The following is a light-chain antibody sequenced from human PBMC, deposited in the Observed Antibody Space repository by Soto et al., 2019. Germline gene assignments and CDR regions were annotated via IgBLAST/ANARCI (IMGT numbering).Light chain of an antibody. Sequence: QSVLTQPPSVSAASGQKVTISCSGRTSNIGSNYVYWYQQLPGTAPKLLIYENNKRASGIPDRFSGSKSGTSATLGITGLQTGDEADYYCGTWDSSLSAGVFGGGTKLTVL. V-gene: IGLV1-51*01. CDR3: GTWDSSLSAGV. CDR2: ENN. J-gene: IGLJ3*02. CDR1: TSNIGSNY.